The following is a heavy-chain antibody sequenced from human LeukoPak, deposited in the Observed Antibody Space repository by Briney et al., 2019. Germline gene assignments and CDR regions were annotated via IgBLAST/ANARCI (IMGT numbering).Heavy chain of an antibody. Sequence: GASVKVSCKASGYTFISYYLHWVRRAPGQGLEWVAWINPNTGGTNYAQNFQGRVSLTRDTSISTAYMELRGLRFDDTALYYCARDEEMTSGSGAGYCFEHWGQGTLVTVSS. J-gene: IGHJ4*02. CDR3: ARDEEMTSGSGAGYCFEH. CDR2: INPNTGGT. CDR1: GYTFISYY. D-gene: IGHD3-10*01. V-gene: IGHV1-2*02.